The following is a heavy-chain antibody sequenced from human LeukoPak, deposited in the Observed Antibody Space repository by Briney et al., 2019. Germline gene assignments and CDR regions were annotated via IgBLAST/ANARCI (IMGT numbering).Heavy chain of an antibody. Sequence: PGGSLRLSCAASGFTFSSYAMSWVRQAPGKGLEWVSAISGRGGSTYYADSVKGRFTISRDNSKNTLYLQMNSLRAEDTAVYYCAKDSFIVVVPTAAFDIWGQGTMVTVSS. CDR3: AKDSFIVVVPTAAFDI. CDR1: GFTFSSYA. J-gene: IGHJ3*02. V-gene: IGHV3-23*01. CDR2: ISGRGGST. D-gene: IGHD2-2*01.